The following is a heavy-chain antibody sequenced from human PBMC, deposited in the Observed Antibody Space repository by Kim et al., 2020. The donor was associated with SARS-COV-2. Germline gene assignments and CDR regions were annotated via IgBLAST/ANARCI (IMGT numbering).Heavy chain of an antibody. D-gene: IGHD3-10*01. Sequence: SVKVSCKASGGTFSSYAISWVRQAPGQGLEWMGGIIPIFGTANYAQKFQGRVTITADESTSTAYMELSSLRSEDTAVYYCAREGSYGSGSSPPGIHQGPGVNWGQGTLVTVSS. V-gene: IGHV1-69*13. J-gene: IGHJ4*02. CDR3: AREGSYGSGSSPPGIHQGPGVN. CDR2: IIPIFGTA. CDR1: GGTFSSYA.